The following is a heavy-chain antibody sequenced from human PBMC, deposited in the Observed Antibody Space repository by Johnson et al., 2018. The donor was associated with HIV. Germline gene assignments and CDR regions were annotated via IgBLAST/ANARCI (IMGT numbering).Heavy chain of an antibody. V-gene: IGHV3-74*02. J-gene: IGHJ3*02. CDR2: INSDESST. Sequence: VQLVESGGGLIQPGGSLRLSCAASGFIVGRNYMTWVRQAPGKGLEWVSSINSDESSTNYAESGKGRFTISRDNAKNTLYWQMNSLRAEDTAVYYCARAGKTVTFDIWGQGTMITVSS. D-gene: IGHD1-14*01. CDR1: GFIVGRNY. CDR3: ARAGKTVTFDI.